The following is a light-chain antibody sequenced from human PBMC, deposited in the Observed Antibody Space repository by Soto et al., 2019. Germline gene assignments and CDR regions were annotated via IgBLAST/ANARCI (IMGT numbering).Light chain of an antibody. V-gene: IGKV3-11*01. Sequence: EIVLTQSPATLSLSPGERATLSCRASQYVSSFLAWYQQKAGQAPRLLIYDASHRATGIPARFSGSGSGTDFTLTIKSLEPEDFALYYCQQRYNWPPTFGQGTKVDI. J-gene: IGKJ1*01. CDR1: QYVSSF. CDR3: QQRYNWPPT. CDR2: DAS.